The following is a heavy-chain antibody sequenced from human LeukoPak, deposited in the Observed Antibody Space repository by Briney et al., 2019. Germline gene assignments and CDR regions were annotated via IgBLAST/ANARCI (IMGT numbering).Heavy chain of an antibody. CDR3: ARSYSNHLFGMDV. J-gene: IGHJ6*02. D-gene: IGHD4-11*01. Sequence: AGGSLRLSCAASGFTVSSYYMTWVRQAPGKGLEWVSVMYSGGSTYYADSVKGRVAISRDNSQNTVFLQMNSVRVEDTAVYYCARSYSNHLFGMDVWGQGTAVTVSS. V-gene: IGHV3-66*01. CDR2: MYSGGST. CDR1: GFTVSSYY.